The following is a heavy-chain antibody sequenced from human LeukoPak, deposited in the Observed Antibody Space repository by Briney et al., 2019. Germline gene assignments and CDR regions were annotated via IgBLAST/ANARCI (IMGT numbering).Heavy chain of an antibody. Sequence: GGSLRLSCAVSGLTVSSNYMTWVRQPPGKGLEWVSVIYTGGTTYYADSVKGRFTISRDNPKNTLFLQMNSLRAEDTAVYYCAAVGSSIYWGQGTLVTVSS. V-gene: IGHV3-53*01. CDR2: IYTGGTT. J-gene: IGHJ4*02. D-gene: IGHD2-2*01. CDR1: GLTVSSNY. CDR3: AAVGSSIY.